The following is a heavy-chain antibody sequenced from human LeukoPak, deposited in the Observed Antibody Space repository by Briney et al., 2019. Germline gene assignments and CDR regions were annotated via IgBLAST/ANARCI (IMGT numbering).Heavy chain of an antibody. D-gene: IGHD4-17*01. CDR2: IYSGGFT. CDR1: GFTISSNY. V-gene: IGHV3-66*01. Sequence: GGSLRLSCEASGFTISSNYTTWVRQAPGKGLEWVSVIYSGGFTYYSDSVKGRFTISRDNSKNTLYLQMNSVRVEDTAVYYCARDDYGDYDWFDPWGQGTLVTVSS. J-gene: IGHJ5*02. CDR3: ARDDYGDYDWFDP.